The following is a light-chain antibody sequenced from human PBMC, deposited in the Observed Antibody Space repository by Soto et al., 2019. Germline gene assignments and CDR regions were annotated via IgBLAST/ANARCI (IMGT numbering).Light chain of an antibody. CDR3: QKSGNWPQIN. V-gene: IGKV3D-20*02. CDR1: QSVNSNY. J-gene: IGKJ5*01. CDR2: GAS. Sequence: EIVLIQSHCHLSLCLWEGATLSCSSSQSVNSNYLAWYQQKPGQAPKVIIFGASGRATGIPDRFSGSGSGTDFTLTIRRLEPEDFAVYYCQKSGNWPQINCGNGKRLELK.